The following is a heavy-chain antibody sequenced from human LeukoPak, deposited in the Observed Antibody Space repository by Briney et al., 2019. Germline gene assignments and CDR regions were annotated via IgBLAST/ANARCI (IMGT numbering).Heavy chain of an antibody. CDR3: ARGAARGPKRDVDY. CDR1: GYTFTGYY. J-gene: IGHJ4*02. Sequence: GASVKVPCKASGYTFTGYYMHWVRQAPGQGLEWMGWINPNSGGTNYAQKFQGRVTMTRDTSISTAYMELSRLRSDDTAVYYCARGAARGPKRDVDYWGQGTLVTVSS. V-gene: IGHV1-2*02. CDR2: INPNSGGT. D-gene: IGHD6-25*01.